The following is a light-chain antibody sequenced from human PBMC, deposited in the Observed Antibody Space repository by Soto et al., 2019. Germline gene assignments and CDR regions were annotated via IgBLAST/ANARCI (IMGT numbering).Light chain of an antibody. Sequence: QSVLTQPPSASGTPGQRITISCSGSSSNIGSNSVFWYHQLPGTAPKLLIYSDNQRPSGVPVRFTGSKSGTSASLAISGLRSEDEADYYCAAWDDTLSGVLFGGGTKLTVL. V-gene: IGLV1-47*01. J-gene: IGLJ2*01. CDR2: SDN. CDR3: AAWDDTLSGVL. CDR1: SSNIGSNS.